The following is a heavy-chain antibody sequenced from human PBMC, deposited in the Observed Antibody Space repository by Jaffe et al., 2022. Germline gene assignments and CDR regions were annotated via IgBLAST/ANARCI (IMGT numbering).Heavy chain of an antibody. J-gene: IGHJ4*02. V-gene: IGHV3-30*02. CDR2: IRYDGSNK. D-gene: IGHD6-19*01. CDR3: AKDPAVAGWFGPYYFDY. CDR1: GFTFSSYG. Sequence: QVQLVESGGGVVQPGGSLRLSCAASGFTFSSYGMHWVRQAPGKGLEWVAFIRYDGSNKYYADSVKGRFTISRDNSKNTLYLQMNSLRAEDTAVYYCAKDPAVAGWFGPYYFDYWGQGTLVTVSS.